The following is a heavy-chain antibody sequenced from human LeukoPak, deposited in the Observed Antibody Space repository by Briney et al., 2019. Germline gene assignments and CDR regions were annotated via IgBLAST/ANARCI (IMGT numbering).Heavy chain of an antibody. CDR2: IYYSGST. CDR3: ARVLERDWGRGLDY. Sequence: PSETLSLTCTVSGYSISSGYYWSWIRQPPGKGLEWIGYIYYSGSTNYNPSLKSRVTISVDTSKNQFSLKLSSVTAADTAVYYCARVLERDWGRGLDYWGQGTLVTVSS. J-gene: IGHJ4*02. D-gene: IGHD1-1*01. CDR1: GYSISSGYY. V-gene: IGHV4-61*01.